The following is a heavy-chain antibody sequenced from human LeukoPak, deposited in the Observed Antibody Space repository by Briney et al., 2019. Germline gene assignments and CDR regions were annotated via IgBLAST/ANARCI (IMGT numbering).Heavy chain of an antibody. Sequence: SETLSLTCAVSGGSISSGGYYWSWSRQHPGKGLEWIGNIHYSGSTYYNPSLKSRVTISVDTSKNQFSLKLSSVTAADTAVYYCARNKAYGDYLDYWGQGTLVTVSS. D-gene: IGHD4-17*01. V-gene: IGHV4-31*11. CDR1: GGSISSGGYY. CDR3: ARNKAYGDYLDY. J-gene: IGHJ4*02. CDR2: IHYSGST.